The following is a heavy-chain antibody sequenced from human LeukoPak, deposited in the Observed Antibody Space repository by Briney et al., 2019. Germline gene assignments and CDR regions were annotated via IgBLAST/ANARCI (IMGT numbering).Heavy chain of an antibody. V-gene: IGHV3-74*01. J-gene: IGHJ6*03. Sequence: GGSLRLSCAASGFTVSSYWMHWVRQAPAKGLVLVSRINTDCSSTSYADSVKGRFTISTDNAKNTLYLQMNSLRAEDTAVYYCARIGGGSFPHYYYYMDVWGKGTTVTVSS. CDR1: GFTVSSYW. CDR2: INTDCSST. CDR3: ARIGGGSFPHYYYYMDV. D-gene: IGHD2-15*01.